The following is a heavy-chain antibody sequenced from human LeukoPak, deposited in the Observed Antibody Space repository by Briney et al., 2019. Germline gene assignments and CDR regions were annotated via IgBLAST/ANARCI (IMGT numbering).Heavy chain of an antibody. CDR2: IYYSGST. CDR1: GGSISSYY. Sequence: SETLSLTCTVSGGSISSYYWSWIRQPPGKGLEWIGYIYYSGSTNYNPSLKSRVTISVDTSKNQFSLKLSSVTAADTAVYYCARESGYCSGGSCGNWFDPWGQGTLVTVSS. CDR3: ARESGYCSGGSCGNWFDP. V-gene: IGHV4-59*01. D-gene: IGHD2-15*01. J-gene: IGHJ5*02.